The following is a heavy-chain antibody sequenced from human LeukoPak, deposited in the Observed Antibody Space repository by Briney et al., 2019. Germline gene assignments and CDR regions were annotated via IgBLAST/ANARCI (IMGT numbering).Heavy chain of an antibody. CDR2: ISGSGGSI. J-gene: IGHJ4*02. D-gene: IGHD6-19*01. V-gene: IGHV3-23*01. CDR1: GYTFTSYG. Sequence: GASVKVSCKASGYTFTSYGISWVRQAPGKGLEWVSAISGSGGSIYYADSVKGRSTISRDNSKDTLYLQMNSLRAEDTAVYYCAKGYSSGWYDADFDSWGQGTLVTVSS. CDR3: AKGYSSGWYDADFDS.